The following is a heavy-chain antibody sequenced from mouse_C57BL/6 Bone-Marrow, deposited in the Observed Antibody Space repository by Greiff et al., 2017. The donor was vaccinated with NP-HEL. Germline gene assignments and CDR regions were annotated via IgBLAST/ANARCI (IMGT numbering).Heavy chain of an antibody. CDR3: TRTCYCYGGSYDWFAY. CDR2: IYPGNSDT. D-gene: IGHD1-1*01. V-gene: IGHV1-5*01. Sequence: EVQLQQSGTVLARPGASVKMSCKTSGYTFTSYWMHWVKQRPGQGLEWIGAIYPGNSDTSYNQKFKGKAKLTAVTSASTAYMELSSLTNGDSAVYYCTRTCYCYGGSYDWFAYWGQGTLVTVSA. J-gene: IGHJ3*01. CDR1: GYTFTSYW.